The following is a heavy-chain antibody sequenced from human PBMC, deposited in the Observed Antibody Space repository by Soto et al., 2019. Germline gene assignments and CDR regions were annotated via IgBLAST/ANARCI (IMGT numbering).Heavy chain of an antibody. CDR2: TSYSGST. CDR1: AGSISTINYY. J-gene: IGHJ3*01. D-gene: IGHD6-13*01. Sequence: QVQLQESGPGLVRPSQTLSLTCTVSAGSISTINYYWSWIRQHPEKGLEWIGYTSYSGSTFYHSSLTSPATISLDTSKKQCSLTLTSVTAADTAVYYCARSAQGDGFDPWGQGTMVTVSS. V-gene: IGHV4-31*01. CDR3: ARSAQGDGFDP.